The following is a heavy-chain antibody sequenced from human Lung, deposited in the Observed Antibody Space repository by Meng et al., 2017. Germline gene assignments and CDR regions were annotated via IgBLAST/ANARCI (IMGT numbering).Heavy chain of an antibody. J-gene: IGHJ4*02. CDR1: CGSTAGTP. CDR3: AGERHSTIVRGAIDC. Sequence: QQRGVALLTAEKNLCLSGTVSCGSTAGTPSSCCFRSPAKGLGWTGKIIRGGNTNYDTPHEGRVTLAMDTSKNHFSMRLTSMTVADTAVDYSAGERHSTIVRGAIDCWGQGALVTVSS. CDR2: IIRGGNT. V-gene: IGHV4-34*12. D-gene: IGHD3-10*01.